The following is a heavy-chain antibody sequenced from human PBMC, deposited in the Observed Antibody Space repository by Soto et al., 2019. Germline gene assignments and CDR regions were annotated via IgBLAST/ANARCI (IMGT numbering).Heavy chain of an antibody. Sequence: GGSLRLSCAASGFTFSSYGMHWVRQAPGKGLEWVAVISYDGSNKYYADSVKGRFTISRDNSKNTLYLQMNSLRAEDTAVYYCAKERPGIAAAGNHYYYYYYGMDVWGQGTTVTVSS. CDR1: GFTFSSYG. CDR3: AKERPGIAAAGNHYYYYYYGMDV. V-gene: IGHV3-30*18. D-gene: IGHD6-13*01. CDR2: ISYDGSNK. J-gene: IGHJ6*02.